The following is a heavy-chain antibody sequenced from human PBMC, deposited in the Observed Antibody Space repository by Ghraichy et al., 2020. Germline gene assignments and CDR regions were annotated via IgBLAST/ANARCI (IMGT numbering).Heavy chain of an antibody. CDR2: INSDGSST. CDR1: GFTFSSYW. J-gene: IGHJ6*02. V-gene: IGHV3-74*01. CDR3: ARDRPRLYSYFPGGSDGMDV. Sequence: GESLNISCAASGFTFSSYWMHWVRQAPGKGLVWVSRINSDGSSTSYADSVKGRFTISRDNAKNTLYLQMNSLRAEDTAVYYCARDRPRLYSYFPGGSDGMDVWGQGTTVTVSS. D-gene: IGHD5-18*01.